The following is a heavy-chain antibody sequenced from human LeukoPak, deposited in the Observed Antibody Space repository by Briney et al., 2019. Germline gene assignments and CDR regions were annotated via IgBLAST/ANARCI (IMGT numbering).Heavy chain of an antibody. CDR2: IIPDSGAT. J-gene: IGHJ4*02. Sequence: ASVKVSCKASGHTFTNYLLHWVRQAPGQGLEWVGRIIPDSGATNYAQKFRDRVTMTSDTATSTVYMELSSLRSEDTAVYHCVREESGGYFDYWGQGTLVSV. D-gene: IGHD2-8*02. CDR3: VREESGGYFDY. CDR1: GHTFTNYL. V-gene: IGHV1-46*01.